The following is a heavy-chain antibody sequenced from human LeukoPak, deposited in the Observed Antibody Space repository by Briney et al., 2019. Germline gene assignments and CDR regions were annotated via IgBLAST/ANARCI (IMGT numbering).Heavy chain of an antibody. CDR1: GFTFSTYW. D-gene: IGHD1-14*01. V-gene: IGHV3-7*01. CDR3: ARDSFETDIDY. J-gene: IGHJ4*02. CDR2: IKEDGSEK. Sequence: PGGSLRLSCAVSGFTFSTYWMSWVRQAPGKGLEWVGNIKEDGSEKYYVDSMKGRFTISGDNAKNSLYLQMNSLRVEDTAVYYCARDSFETDIDYWGQGTLVTVSS.